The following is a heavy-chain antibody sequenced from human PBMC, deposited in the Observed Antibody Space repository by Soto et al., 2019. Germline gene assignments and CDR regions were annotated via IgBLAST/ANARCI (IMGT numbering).Heavy chain of an antibody. J-gene: IGHJ4*02. V-gene: IGHV3-21*01. Sequence: GGSLRLSCAASGFTFSSYSMNWVRQAPGKGLEWVSSISSSSSYIYYADSVKGRFTISRDNAKNSLYLQMNSLRAEDTAVYYCARGLGTTGTKIKTFDYWGQGTLVTVSS. CDR1: GFTFSSYS. D-gene: IGHD1-1*01. CDR2: ISSSSSYI. CDR3: ARGLGTTGTKIKTFDY.